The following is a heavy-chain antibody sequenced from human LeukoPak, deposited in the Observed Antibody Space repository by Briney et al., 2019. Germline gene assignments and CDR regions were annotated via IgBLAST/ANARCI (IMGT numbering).Heavy chain of an antibody. V-gene: IGHV3-74*01. Sequence: PGGSLRLSCAASGFTFSSYWMHWVRQAPGKGLLWVSRIYTDETTTAYTDSVKGRFTISRDNSRNTLYLQMDSLRAEDSAIYYCVSKGLQLFGELLDWGQGTLVTVSS. CDR2: IYTDETTT. J-gene: IGHJ4*02. CDR3: VSKGLQLFGELLD. CDR1: GFTFSSYW. D-gene: IGHD3-10*01.